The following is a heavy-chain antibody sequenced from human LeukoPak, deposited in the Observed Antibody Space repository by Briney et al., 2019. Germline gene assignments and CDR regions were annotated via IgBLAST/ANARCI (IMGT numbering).Heavy chain of an antibody. V-gene: IGHV3-7*01. CDR3: AGRIFDI. CDR2: IKEDGSEK. Sequence: GGSLRLSRAGYGFTFGNYWMAWVRQAPGKGLEWVANIKEDGSEKYYLDSVEGRFTISRDNAKSSVYLQMNSLRAEDTAVYYCAGRIFDIWGQGTMVTVSS. CDR1: GFTFGNYW. J-gene: IGHJ3*02.